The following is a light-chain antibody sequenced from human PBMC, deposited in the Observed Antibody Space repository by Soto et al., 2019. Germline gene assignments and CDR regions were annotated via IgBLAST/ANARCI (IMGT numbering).Light chain of an antibody. J-gene: IGKJ1*01. CDR3: QQYGSSGT. Sequence: EIVLPQSPGTLSVSPGERATLSCRASQSVSSNYLAWYQQKPGQAPRLLIYGASNRATGIPDRFSGSGSGTDLTLTISRLEPEDFAVYYCQQYGSSGTFGQGTKVDIK. CDR1: QSVSSNY. CDR2: GAS. V-gene: IGKV3-20*01.